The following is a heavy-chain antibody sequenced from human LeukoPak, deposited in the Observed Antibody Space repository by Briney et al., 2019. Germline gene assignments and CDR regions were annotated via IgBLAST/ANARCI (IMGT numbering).Heavy chain of an antibody. CDR2: MFYSGTT. V-gene: IGHV4-39*01. CDR1: GCTISSSGLY. D-gene: IGHD3-22*01. CDR3: ARQIYYDRSGYFYFN. Sequence: PSETLSLTCTASGCTISSSGLYWVCIRQPPGKGLECIGIMFYSGTTYYNPSLKSRVTMSVDTSKNHFSLKLSSVTAADTAVYYCARQIYYDRSGYFYFNWGQGTLVTVSS. J-gene: IGHJ4*02.